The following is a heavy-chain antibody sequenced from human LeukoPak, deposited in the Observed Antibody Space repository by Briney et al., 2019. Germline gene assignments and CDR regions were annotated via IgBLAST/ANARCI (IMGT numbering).Heavy chain of an antibody. Sequence: GGSLRLSCAASGFTFSSYSMNWVRQAPGKGMEWVSYISSSSSTIYYADSVKGRFTISRDNAKNSLYLQMNSLRDEDTAVHYCARDALLWFGDFDYWGQGTLVTVSS. J-gene: IGHJ4*02. V-gene: IGHV3-48*02. CDR3: ARDALLWFGDFDY. CDR1: GFTFSSYS. CDR2: ISSSSSTI. D-gene: IGHD3-10*01.